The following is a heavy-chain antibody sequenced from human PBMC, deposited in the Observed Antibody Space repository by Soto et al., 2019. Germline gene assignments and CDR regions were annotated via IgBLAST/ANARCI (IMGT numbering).Heavy chain of an antibody. V-gene: IGHV3-30*18. J-gene: IGHJ3*02. Sequence: GGSLRLSCAASGFTFSNYDIHWVRQAPGKGLEWVAVIAYTGGNKQYEDPVKGRFTISRDNSKNTVYLQMNSLRPEDTATYYCAKVSHYQYDDYVGAFDIWGQGTMVTVSS. CDR1: GFTFSNYD. D-gene: IGHD4-17*01. CDR3: AKVSHYQYDDYVGAFDI. CDR2: IAYTGGNK.